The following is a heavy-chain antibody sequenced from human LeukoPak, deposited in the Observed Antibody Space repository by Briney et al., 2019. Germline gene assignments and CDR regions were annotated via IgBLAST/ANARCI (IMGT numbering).Heavy chain of an antibody. CDR1: GYTFTGYY. D-gene: IGHD6-13*01. CDR2: INPDIGST. Sequence: ASVKVSCKASGYTFTGYYMHWVRQAPGQGLEWMGWINPDIGSTNYAQKFQGRVTMTRDTSISTAYMELSRLRSDDTAVYYCARGPIVAAGKGTLFDYWGQGTLVTVSS. V-gene: IGHV1-2*02. J-gene: IGHJ4*02. CDR3: ARGPIVAAGKGTLFDY.